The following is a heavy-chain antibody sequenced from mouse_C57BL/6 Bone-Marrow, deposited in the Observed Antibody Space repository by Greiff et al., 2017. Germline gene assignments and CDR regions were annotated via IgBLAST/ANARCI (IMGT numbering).Heavy chain of an antibody. V-gene: IGHV1-7*01. CDR1: GYTFTSYW. Sequence: VKLLESGAELAKPGASVKLSCKASGYTFTSYWMHWVKQTPGQGLEWIGYFNPSSGYTKYNQKFKDKGTLTVDKSTSTAYMQLSSLTYENAAVYYCGHLDYWGQGTTLTVSS. J-gene: IGHJ2*01. CDR3: GHLDY. CDR2: FNPSSGYT.